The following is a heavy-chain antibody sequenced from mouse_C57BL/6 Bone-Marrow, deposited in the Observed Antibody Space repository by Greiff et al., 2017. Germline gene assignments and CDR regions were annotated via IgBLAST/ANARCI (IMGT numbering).Heavy chain of an antibody. J-gene: IGHJ3*01. CDR1: GYSFTSYY. CDR2: IYPGSGNT. Sequence: VQLQQPGPELVKPGASVKISCKASGYSFTSYYIPWVKQRPGQGLEWIGWIYPGSGNTKYNEKFKGKATLTVDTSSSTAYMQLSSLTSVDSAVXCYLDGTWFAYWGQGTLVTVSA. D-gene: IGHD2-1*01. CDR3: LDGTWFAY. V-gene: IGHV1-66*01.